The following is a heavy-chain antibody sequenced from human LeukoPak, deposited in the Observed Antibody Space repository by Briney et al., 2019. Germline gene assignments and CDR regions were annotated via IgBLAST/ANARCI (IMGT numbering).Heavy chain of an antibody. J-gene: IGHJ5*02. CDR2: IQSDGSKQ. CDR1: GFTFSTFG. D-gene: IGHD5-18*01. V-gene: IGHV3-33*01. Sequence: GRSLRLSCATAGFTFSTFGIHWVRQTPGKGLEWAAAIQSDGSKQYYGDSVKGRFTISRDSSKNTVYLQMNSLRDEDTAVYYCARDVDTSSHSSQLDPWGQGTLVTVSS. CDR3: ARDVDTSSHSSQLDP.